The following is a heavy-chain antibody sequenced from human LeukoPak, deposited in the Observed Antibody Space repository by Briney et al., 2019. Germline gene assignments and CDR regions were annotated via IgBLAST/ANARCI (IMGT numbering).Heavy chain of an antibody. CDR1: GFTFSSYS. D-gene: IGHD5-18*01. CDR3: AREDTAMAPYGMDV. V-gene: IGHV3-21*01. Sequence: GGSLRLSCAASGFTFSSYSMNWVRQAPGKGRKWSSSISSSSSYIYYADSVKGRFTISRDNAKNSLYLQMNSLRAEDTAVYYCAREDTAMAPYGMDVWGQGTTVTVSS. CDR2: ISSSSSYI. J-gene: IGHJ6*02.